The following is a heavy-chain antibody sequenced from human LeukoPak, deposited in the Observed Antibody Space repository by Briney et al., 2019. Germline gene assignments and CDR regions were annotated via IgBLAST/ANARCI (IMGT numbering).Heavy chain of an antibody. J-gene: IGHJ3*02. Sequence: PGGSLRLSCAASGFSFSSYSMNWVRQAPGKGLGWVSFISSGTSYIYYADSVKGRFTISRDNAKNSLYLQMNSLRAEDTAVYYCARETRRNDILTGYSLHDAFDIWGQGTMVTVSS. D-gene: IGHD3-9*01. V-gene: IGHV3-21*01. CDR2: ISSGTSYI. CDR1: GFSFSSYS. CDR3: ARETRRNDILTGYSLHDAFDI.